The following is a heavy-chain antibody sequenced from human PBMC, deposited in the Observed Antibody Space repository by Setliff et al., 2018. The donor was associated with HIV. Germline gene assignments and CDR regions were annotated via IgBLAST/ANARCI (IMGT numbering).Heavy chain of an antibody. CDR3: AASFNDKSDYYSVFVY. J-gene: IGHJ4*02. Sequence: PGESLKISCQASGFTFTNYWIAWVRQTPGKGLEWMGIINPGDSDTRYRPSFQGQVTISFDKSINTAYLQWTGLKASDSATYYCAASFNDKSDYYSVFVYWGQGTLVTVSS. V-gene: IGHV5-51*01. CDR1: GFTFTNYW. D-gene: IGHD3-22*01. CDR2: INPGDSDT.